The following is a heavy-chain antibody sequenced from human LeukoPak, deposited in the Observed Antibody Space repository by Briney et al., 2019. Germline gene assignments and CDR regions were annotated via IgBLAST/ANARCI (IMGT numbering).Heavy chain of an antibody. CDR3: ARGPPDCSSTSCYAFDAFDI. CDR1: GASISSSSYY. D-gene: IGHD2-2*01. J-gene: IGHJ3*02. CDR2: IYYSGST. Sequence: SETLSLTCTVSGASISSSSYYWGWIRQPPGKGLEWIGNIYYSGSTYYNPSLKSRVTISVDTSKNQFSLKLSSVTAADTAVYYCARGPPDCSSTSCYAFDAFDIWGQGTMVTVSS. V-gene: IGHV4-39*07.